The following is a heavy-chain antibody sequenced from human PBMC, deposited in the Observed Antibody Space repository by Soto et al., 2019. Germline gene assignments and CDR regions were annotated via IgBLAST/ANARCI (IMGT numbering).Heavy chain of an antibody. J-gene: IGHJ4*02. D-gene: IGHD3-10*01. Sequence: GGSLRLSCAASGFTFSSYAMSWVRQAPGKGLEWVSAISGSGGSTYYADSVKGRFTISRDNSKNTLYLQMNSLRAEDTAVYYCAKSLGVLWFGELLSEPIYWGQGTLVTVSS. CDR1: GFTFSSYA. CDR2: ISGSGGST. CDR3: AKSLGVLWFGELLSEPIY. V-gene: IGHV3-23*01.